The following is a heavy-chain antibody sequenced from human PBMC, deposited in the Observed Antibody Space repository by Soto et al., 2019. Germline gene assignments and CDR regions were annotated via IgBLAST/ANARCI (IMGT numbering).Heavy chain of an antibody. D-gene: IGHD6-13*01. CDR3: AHCTGIAAFNNWLDP. Sequence: SGPTLVNPTQTLTLTCTFSGFSLSTSGVGVGWIRQPPGKALEWLALIYWNDDKRYSPSLKSRLTITKDTSKNQVVLTMTNMDPVDTASYYCAHCTGIAAFNNWLDPWGQGTLVTVSS. CDR1: GFSLSTSGVG. V-gene: IGHV2-5*01. CDR2: IYWNDDK. J-gene: IGHJ5*02.